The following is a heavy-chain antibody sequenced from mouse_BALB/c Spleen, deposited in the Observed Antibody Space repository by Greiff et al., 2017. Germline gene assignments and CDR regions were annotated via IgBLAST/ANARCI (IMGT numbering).Heavy chain of an antibody. CDR2: INPGSGGT. CDR1: GYAFTNYL. J-gene: IGHJ3*01. Sequence: QVQLKESGAELVRPGTSVKVSCKASGYAFTNYLIEWVKQRPGQGLEWIGVINPGSGGTNYNEKFKGKATLTADKSSSTAYMQLSSLTSDDSAVYFCARWGSGYWGQGTLVTVSA. CDR3: ARWGSGY. V-gene: IGHV1-54*01. D-gene: IGHD3-1*01.